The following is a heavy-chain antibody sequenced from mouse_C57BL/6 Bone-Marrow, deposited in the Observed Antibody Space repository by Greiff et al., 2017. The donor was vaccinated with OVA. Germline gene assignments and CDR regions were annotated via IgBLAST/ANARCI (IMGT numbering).Heavy chain of an antibody. Sequence: DVMLVESGGGLVQSGRSLRLSCATSGFTFSDFYMEWVRHAPGKGLEWIAASRNKANDYTTEYSASVKGRFIVSRDTSQSILYLQMNALRAEDTAIYYWARDAYGNYGYFDVWGTGTTVTVSS. CDR1: GFTFSDFY. CDR2: SRNKANDYTT. D-gene: IGHD2-1*01. V-gene: IGHV7-1*01. J-gene: IGHJ1*03. CDR3: ARDAYGNYGYFDV.